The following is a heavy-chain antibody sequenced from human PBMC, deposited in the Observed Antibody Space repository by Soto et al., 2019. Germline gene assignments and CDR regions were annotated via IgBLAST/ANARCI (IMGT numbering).Heavy chain of an antibody. Sequence: PGGSLRLSCAASGFTFSSYSMNWVRQAPGKGLEWVSSISSSSSYIYYADSVKGRFTISRDNAKNSLYLQMNSLRAEDTAVYYCARGLCGGDCYSADYWDQGTLGTVS. CDR3: ARGLCGGDCYSADY. CDR1: GFTFSSYS. J-gene: IGHJ4*02. V-gene: IGHV3-21*01. D-gene: IGHD2-21*02. CDR2: ISSSSSYI.